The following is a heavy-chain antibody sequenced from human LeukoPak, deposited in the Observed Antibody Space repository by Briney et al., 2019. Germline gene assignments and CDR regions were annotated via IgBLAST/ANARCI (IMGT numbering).Heavy chain of an antibody. V-gene: IGHV4-39*07. D-gene: IGHD4-17*01. Sequence: PSQTLSLTCTVSGGSISSSTYYWGWIRQPPGKGLEWIASMYYIGSTYYNPSLQSRVTISQDTSKNQFSLKLDSVTAADTAVYFCARQPNGDSGGYFDYWGQGALVTVSS. J-gene: IGHJ4*02. CDR3: ARQPNGDSGGYFDY. CDR1: GGSISSSTYY. CDR2: MYYIGST.